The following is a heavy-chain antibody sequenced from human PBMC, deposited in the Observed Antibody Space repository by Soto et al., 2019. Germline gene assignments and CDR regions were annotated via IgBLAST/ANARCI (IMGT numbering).Heavy chain of an antibody. CDR2: ITGSGDRT. CDR1: GFTFSSFG. J-gene: IGHJ4*02. V-gene: IGHV3-23*01. Sequence: EVQLLESGGGLVQPGGSLRLSCAASGFTFSSFGMSWVRQAPGKGLEWVSSITGSGDRTYYADSVKGRFTISRDNSKSTMYLQMNSLRAEDTAMYYCAKDTSCSWTRPHYWGQGTLVTVSS. CDR3: AKDTSCSWTRPHY. D-gene: IGHD2-2*01.